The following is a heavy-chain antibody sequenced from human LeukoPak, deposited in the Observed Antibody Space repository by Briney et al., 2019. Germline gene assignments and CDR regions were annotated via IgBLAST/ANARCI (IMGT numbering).Heavy chain of an antibody. V-gene: IGHV4-31*03. CDR3: ARKAVTGYYYYGMDV. D-gene: IGHD1-14*01. CDR1: GGSISRGGYY. Sequence: SETLSLTCTVSGGSISRGGYYWSWIRQHPGKGLEWIGYIYYSGSTYYNPSLKSRVTISVDTSKNQFSLKLSSVTAADTAVYYCARKAVTGYYYYGMDVWGQGTTVTVSS. J-gene: IGHJ6*02. CDR2: IYYSGST.